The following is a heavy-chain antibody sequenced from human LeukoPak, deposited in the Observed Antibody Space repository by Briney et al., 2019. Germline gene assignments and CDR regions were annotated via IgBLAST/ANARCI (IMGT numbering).Heavy chain of an antibody. CDR3: ARENPYGGRGYRRRAPDV. CDR2: ISSSSSYI. J-gene: IGHJ6*04. Sequence: PGGSLRLSRAASGFTFSSYSMRCVRQAPGKGLEWVSSISSSSSYIYYADSVKGRFTISRDNAKNSLYLQMNSLRAEDTAVYYCARENPYGGRGYRRRAPDVWGKGTTVTVSS. CDR1: GFTFSSYS. V-gene: IGHV3-21*01. D-gene: IGHD2-21*01.